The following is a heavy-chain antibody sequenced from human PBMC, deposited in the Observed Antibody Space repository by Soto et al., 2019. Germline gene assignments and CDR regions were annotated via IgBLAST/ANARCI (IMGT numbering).Heavy chain of an antibody. V-gene: IGHV4-59*01. CDR1: GGSISSYY. J-gene: IGHJ4*02. CDR3: ARARYGAPYDY. D-gene: IGHD4-17*01. CDR2: IYYSGST. Sequence: SETLSLTCTVSGGSISSYYWSWIRQPPGKGLEWIGYIYYSGSTNYNPSLKSRVTISVDTSKNQFSLKLSSVTAADTAVYYCARARYGAPYDYWGQGTLVTVSS.